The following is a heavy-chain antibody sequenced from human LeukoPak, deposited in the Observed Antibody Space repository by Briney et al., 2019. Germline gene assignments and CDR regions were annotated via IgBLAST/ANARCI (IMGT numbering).Heavy chain of an antibody. J-gene: IGHJ4*02. V-gene: IGHV4-4*07. CDR1: GGSISSYY. D-gene: IGHD1-26*01. CDR2: IYTSGST. Sequence: PSETLPLTCTVSGGSISSYYWSWIRQPAGKGLEWIGRIYTSGSTNYNPSLKSRVTMSVDTSKNQFSLKLSSVAAADTAVYYCARDSGGLRGLTLIDYWGQGTLVTVSS. CDR3: ARDSGGLRGLTLIDY.